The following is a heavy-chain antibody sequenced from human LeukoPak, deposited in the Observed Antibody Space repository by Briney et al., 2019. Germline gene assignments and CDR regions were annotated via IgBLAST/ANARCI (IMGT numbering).Heavy chain of an antibody. CDR1: GYTLTELS. V-gene: IGHV1-24*01. CDR3: STDRPRPVTSAGYFDL. Sequence: ASVKVSCKVSGYTLTELSMHWVRQAPGKGLEWMGGFDPEDGETVYAQKFQGRVTMTEASSTDTSYMQLCSLTSEDAAVYFCSTDRPRPVTSAGYFDLWGRSTLVTVSS. J-gene: IGHJ2*01. CDR2: FDPEDGET. D-gene: IGHD2-2*01.